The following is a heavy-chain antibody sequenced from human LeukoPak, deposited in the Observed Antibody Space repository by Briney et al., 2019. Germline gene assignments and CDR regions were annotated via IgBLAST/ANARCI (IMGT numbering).Heavy chain of an antibody. J-gene: IGHJ4*02. CDR1: GFTFNSYG. CDR3: AREGLTRDLDY. Sequence: PGGSLRLSCAGSGFTFNSYGMHWVRQAPGKGLEWVSAIGTAGDTYYPGSVKGRFTISRENAKNSLYLQMNSLRAGDTAVYYCAREGLTRDLDYWGQGTLVTVSS. CDR2: IGTAGDT. V-gene: IGHV3-13*01. D-gene: IGHD1-14*01.